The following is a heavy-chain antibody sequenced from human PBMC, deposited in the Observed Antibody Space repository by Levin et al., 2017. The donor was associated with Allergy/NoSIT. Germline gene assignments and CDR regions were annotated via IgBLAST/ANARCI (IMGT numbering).Heavy chain of an antibody. CDR2: ISGSGGTT. CDR3: AKGSSRTSSYSESPCDVWGRGTLVTVSSGTGTVSPCEAFDI. CDR1: GFTFSSSA. D-gene: IGHD2-2*01. V-gene: IGHV3-23*01. Sequence: SCAASGFTFSSSAMTWVRQAPGKGLDWVSVISGSGGTTYYADSVKGRFTISRDNSKNTLYLHMDSLRVGDTAVYYCAKGSSRTSSYSESPCDVWGRGTLVTVSSGTGTVSPCEAFDIWGQGTVVTVSS. J-gene: IGHJ3*02.